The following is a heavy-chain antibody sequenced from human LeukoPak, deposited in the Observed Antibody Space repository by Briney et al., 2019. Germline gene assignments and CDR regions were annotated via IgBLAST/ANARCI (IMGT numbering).Heavy chain of an antibody. CDR2: ISPDGSTT. Sequence: GGSLRLSCAASGFTFSSYWMHWVRQAPGKGLVWVSRISPDGSTTGHADSVKGRFTISRDNSKNTLYLQMNSLRAEDTAVYYCAKLQDIVVAPDWFDPWGQGTLVTVSS. J-gene: IGHJ5*02. V-gene: IGHV3-74*01. CDR3: AKLQDIVVAPDWFDP. CDR1: GFTFSSYW. D-gene: IGHD2-2*01.